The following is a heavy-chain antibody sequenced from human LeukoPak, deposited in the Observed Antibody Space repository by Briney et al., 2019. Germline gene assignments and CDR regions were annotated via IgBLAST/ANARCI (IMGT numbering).Heavy chain of an antibody. CDR3: ARGGGYGVFDY. V-gene: IGHV4-38-2*01. D-gene: IGHD5-12*01. CDR2: IYHSGST. J-gene: IGHJ4*02. CDR1: GYSISSGYY. Sequence: SETLSLTCAVSGYSISSGYYWGWIRQPPGKGLEWIGSIYHSGSTYYNPSLEGRVTISVATSKNQFSLKLSSVTAADTAVYYCARGGGYGVFDYWGQGTLVTVSS.